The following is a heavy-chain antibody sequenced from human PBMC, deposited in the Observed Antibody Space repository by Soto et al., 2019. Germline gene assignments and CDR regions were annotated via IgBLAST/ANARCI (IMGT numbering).Heavy chain of an antibody. D-gene: IGHD3-16*01. Sequence: EVQLMESGGVLVQPGGSLRLSCAASGFTFSTYWMNWVRQTPGKGLMWVSRISPDGSNRGYADSVEGRFTVSRDNAKNTLYLQMHSLRAEDTAMDYCASWGHMVPVSPTDFDHWGEGTLVTVS. CDR2: ISPDGSNR. CDR1: GFTFSTYW. J-gene: IGHJ4*02. CDR3: ASWGHMVPVSPTDFDH. V-gene: IGHV3-74*01.